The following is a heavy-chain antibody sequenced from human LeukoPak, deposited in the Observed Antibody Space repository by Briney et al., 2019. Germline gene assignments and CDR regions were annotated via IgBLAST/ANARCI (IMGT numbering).Heavy chain of an antibody. V-gene: IGHV1-69*04. CDR1: GGTFSSYA. CDR3: ARVGYSYGHAADY. J-gene: IGHJ4*02. Sequence: ASVKVSCKASGGTFSSYAISWVRQAPGQGLEWMGRIIPILGIANYAQKFQGRVTITADKSTSTAYMELSSLRSEDTAVYYCARVGYSYGHAADYWGQGTLVTVSS. D-gene: IGHD5-18*01. CDR2: IIPILGIA.